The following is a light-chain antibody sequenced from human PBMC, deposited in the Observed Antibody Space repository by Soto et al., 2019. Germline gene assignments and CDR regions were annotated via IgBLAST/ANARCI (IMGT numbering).Light chain of an antibody. CDR3: QQRYNWPLT. CDR1: QSVSSSY. V-gene: IGKV3-11*01. J-gene: IGKJ4*01. Sequence: EIVLTQSPATLSLSPGERVTLSGRASQSVSSSYLTWYQQKPGQAPRLLIYGASTRATGIPARFSGSGSGTDFTLTISSLEPEDFAVYYCQQRYNWPLTFGGGTKVDI. CDR2: GAS.